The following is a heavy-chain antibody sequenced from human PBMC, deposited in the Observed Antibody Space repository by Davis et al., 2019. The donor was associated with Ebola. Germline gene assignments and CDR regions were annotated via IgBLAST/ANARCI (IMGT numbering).Heavy chain of an antibody. CDR1: GFTFSTYA. D-gene: IGHD6-19*01. J-gene: IGHJ4*02. CDR3: AKFRSGWSYFDC. Sequence: PGGSLRLSCAASGFTFSTYAMSWVRQAPGKGLEWVSEISGSGGSTYYADSVKGRFTISRDNSKNTLYLQMNSLRAEDTALYYCAKFRSGWSYFDCWGQGTLVTVSS. V-gene: IGHV3-23*01. CDR2: ISGSGGST.